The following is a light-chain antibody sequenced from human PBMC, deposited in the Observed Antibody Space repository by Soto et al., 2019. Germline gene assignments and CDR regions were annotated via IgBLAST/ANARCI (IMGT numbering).Light chain of an antibody. CDR3: QHRHNWPSLT. CDR1: QSLNIH. CDR2: DAS. Sequence: EIVLTQSPGTLSLSPGERATLSCRASQSLNIHLAWYQQQPGRAPRLLIYDASNRATGIPARFSGSGSGTDFTLIISSLEPEDFAVYYCQHRHNWPSLTFGGGTRVEI. J-gene: IGKJ4*01. V-gene: IGKV3-11*01.